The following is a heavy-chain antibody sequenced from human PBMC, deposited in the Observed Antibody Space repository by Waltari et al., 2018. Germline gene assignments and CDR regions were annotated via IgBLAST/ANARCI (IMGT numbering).Heavy chain of an antibody. CDR2: INTDGSTA. CDR3: VRDTFD. J-gene: IGHJ4*02. Sequence: EVQLVESGGALVQPGGSLRLSCAASGFTFSSYWMHWVRQAPGKGLVWVARINTDGSTATYADSGKGRFTISRDNAKNTLYLQMNSLRAEDTAIYYCVRDTFDWGQGTLVTVSS. V-gene: IGHV3-74*01. CDR1: GFTFSSYW.